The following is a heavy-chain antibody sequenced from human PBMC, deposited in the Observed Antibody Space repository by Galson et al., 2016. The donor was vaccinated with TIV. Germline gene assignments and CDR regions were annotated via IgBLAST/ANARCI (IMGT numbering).Heavy chain of an antibody. J-gene: IGHJ3*02. CDR3: AKQLDFDQRVLDAFHI. D-gene: IGHD3-9*01. CDR1: GYSFTSYW. CDR2: IHPGDSDT. Sequence: QSGAEVKKSGESLKISCKGSGYSFTSYWIAWVRQMPGKGLELMGVIHPGDSDTRYSPSFQGQVSISADRSISTAYLQWGSLKASDTAMYCCAKQLDFDQRVLDAFHIWGQGTLLTGSS. V-gene: IGHV5-51*01.